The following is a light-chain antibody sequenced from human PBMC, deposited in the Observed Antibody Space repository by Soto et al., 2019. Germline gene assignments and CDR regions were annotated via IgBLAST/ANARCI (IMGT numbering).Light chain of an antibody. CDR1: QSVSSY. CDR3: QQYGSSPT. CDR2: GAS. V-gene: IGKV3-20*01. Sequence: ESVLTQSPATLSLSPGERATLSCRASQSVSSYLAWYQQKPGLAPRLLIYGASSRATGIPDRFSGSGSGTDFTLTISRLEPEDFAVYYCQQYGSSPTFGQGTKVDIK. J-gene: IGKJ1*01.